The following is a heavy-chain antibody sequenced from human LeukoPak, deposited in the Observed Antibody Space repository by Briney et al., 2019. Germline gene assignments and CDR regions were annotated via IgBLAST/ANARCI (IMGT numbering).Heavy chain of an antibody. CDR2: IYFTGST. CDR1: GGFISSHY. CDR3: ARVASSSNYYYYYMDV. D-gene: IGHD6-6*01. Sequence: SETLSLNCTVSGGFISSHYWSRIRRPPGKGLEWIGYIYFTGSTKYNPSLQSRVTISRDMSKKQFSLSLMSVTAADTAVYYCARVASSSNYYYYYMDVWGKGTTVTVSS. V-gene: IGHV4-4*08. J-gene: IGHJ6*03.